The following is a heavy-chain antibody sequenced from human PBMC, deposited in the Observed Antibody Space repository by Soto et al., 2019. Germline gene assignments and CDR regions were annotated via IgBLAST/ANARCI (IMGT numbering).Heavy chain of an antibody. V-gene: IGHV3-30-3*01. Sequence: PWGSLRLSCAASGFTVKIYALHWVRQAPGKGLEWVAVISFDGTKKYYSDSVKGRFTISRDNLKNTLYLQMNNLRVEDAALYFCAREDDYGYRYINYGLDVWGQGTTVTVSS. D-gene: IGHD4-17*01. J-gene: IGHJ6*02. CDR3: AREDDYGYRYINYGLDV. CDR1: GFTVKIYA. CDR2: ISFDGTKK.